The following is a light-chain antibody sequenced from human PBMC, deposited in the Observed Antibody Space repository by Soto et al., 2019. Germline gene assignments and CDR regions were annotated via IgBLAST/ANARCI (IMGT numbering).Light chain of an antibody. CDR2: GVS. Sequence: SVPSPPSPGSGSPGESDTICFPRPPGAIGRYNYVSWYQQYPGKAPKFMIYGVSNRPSGVSNRFSGSKSGNTASLTISGLQAEDEADYYRSSYISSSTYVFGTGTKVTVL. J-gene: IGLJ1*01. CDR1: PGAIGRYNY. CDR3: SSYISSSTYV. V-gene: IGLV2-14*01.